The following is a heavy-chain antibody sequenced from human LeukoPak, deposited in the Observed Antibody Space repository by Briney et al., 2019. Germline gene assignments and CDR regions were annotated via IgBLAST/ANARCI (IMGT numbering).Heavy chain of an antibody. D-gene: IGHD3-22*01. CDR1: GFTFSSYA. J-gene: IGHJ4*02. Sequence: GSLRLSCAASGFTFSSYAMSWVRQAPGKGLEWVGEINHSGSTNYNPSLKSRVTISVDTSKNQFSLKLSSVTAADTAVYYCARGGYTYYYDSSGYIPFDYWGQGTLVTVSS. CDR3: ARGGYTYYYDSSGYIPFDY. V-gene: IGHV4-34*01. CDR2: INHSGST.